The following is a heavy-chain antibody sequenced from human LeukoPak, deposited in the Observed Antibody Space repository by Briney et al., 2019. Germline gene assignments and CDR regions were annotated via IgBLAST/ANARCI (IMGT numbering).Heavy chain of an antibody. CDR2: IIPIFGTA. V-gene: IGHV1-69*05. D-gene: IGHD3-10*01. CDR3: ARDQPSGSQEN. Sequence: GASVKVSCKASGGTFSSYAISWVRQAPGQGLEWMGGIIPIFGTANYTQKFQSRVTITTDESTSTAYMELSSLRSEDTAVYYCARDQPSGSQENWGQGTLVTVSS. J-gene: IGHJ4*02. CDR1: GGTFSSYA.